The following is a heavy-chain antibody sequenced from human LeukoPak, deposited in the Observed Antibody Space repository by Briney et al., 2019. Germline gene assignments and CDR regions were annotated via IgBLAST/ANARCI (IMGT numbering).Heavy chain of an antibody. Sequence: GGSLRLSCAASGFTFSSYAMHWVRQAPGKGLEWVAVISYDGSNKYYADSVKGRFTISRDNSKNTLYLQMNSLRAEDTAVYYCARDRSADSDYWGQGTLVTVSS. V-gene: IGHV3-30*01. J-gene: IGHJ4*02. CDR1: GFTFSSYA. CDR2: ISYDGSNK. CDR3: ARDRSADSDY. D-gene: IGHD6-19*01.